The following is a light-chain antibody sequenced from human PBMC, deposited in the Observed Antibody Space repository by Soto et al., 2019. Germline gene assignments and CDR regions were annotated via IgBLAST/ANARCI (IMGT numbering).Light chain of an antibody. CDR3: CSSASGSTYV. J-gene: IGLJ1*01. CDR1: SSDVGAFNY. V-gene: IGLV2-14*01. Sequence: QSALTQPASVSGSPGQSITISFTGTSSDVGAFNYVSWYLQYPGKAPTLMIYEVGNRPSGVSNRCSGFKSGNTASLTISGPQSEDEADYYCCSSASGSTYVFGNGTKLTVL. CDR2: EVG.